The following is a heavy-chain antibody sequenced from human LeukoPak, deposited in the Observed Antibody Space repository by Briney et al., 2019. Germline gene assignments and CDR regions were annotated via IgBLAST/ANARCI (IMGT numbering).Heavy chain of an antibody. CDR2: ISGYNGNT. CDR1: GYTFTSYG. J-gene: IGHJ4*02. Sequence: GASVKVSCKASGYTFTSYGIYWVRQAPGQGLEWMGWISGYNGNTMYAQKVQGRVTMTTDTSTSTAYMELRSLRSDDTAVYYCARGTKGSSSQTRYYFDYWGQGTLVAVSS. V-gene: IGHV1-18*04. CDR3: ARGTKGSSSQTRYYFDY. D-gene: IGHD6-6*01.